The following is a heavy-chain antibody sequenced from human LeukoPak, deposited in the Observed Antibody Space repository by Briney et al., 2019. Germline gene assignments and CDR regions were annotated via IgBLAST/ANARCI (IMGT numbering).Heavy chain of an antibody. J-gene: IGHJ4*02. D-gene: IGHD6-19*01. CDR2: SSSGGSAI. CDR1: GFTFSSYE. CDR3: VRDPSVAGDDY. Sequence: PGGSLRLSCAPSGFTFSSYEMNWVRQAPGKGQEWVSYSSSGGSAIYYADSVKGRFTISRDNAKNSLYLQMNSLRAEDTAVYYCVRDPSVAGDDYWGQGTLVTVSS. V-gene: IGHV3-48*03.